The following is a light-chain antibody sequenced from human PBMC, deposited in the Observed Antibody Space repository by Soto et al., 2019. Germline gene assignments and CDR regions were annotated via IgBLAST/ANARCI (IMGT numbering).Light chain of an antibody. CDR2: DTD. CDR1: TGAVTSRHY. J-gene: IGLJ7*01. V-gene: IGLV7-46*01. CDR3: LLSYDGARFVL. Sequence: QAVVTQEPSLTVSPGGTVTLTCGSSTGAVTSRHYPYWFQQKPGQAPRTLIYDTDIKNSWTPARFSGSLLGDKAALTLSGAQPEDEADYYCLLSYDGARFVLFGGGTQLTVL.